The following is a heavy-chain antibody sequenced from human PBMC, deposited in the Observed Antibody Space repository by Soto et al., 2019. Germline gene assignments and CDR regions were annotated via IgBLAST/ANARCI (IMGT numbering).Heavy chain of an antibody. J-gene: IGHJ4*02. Sequence: SETLSLTCTVSGGSMSSHYWTWLRQPPGKGLEWIGYISYSGSTYYNPSLKSRVTISADTSRNQFSLELSSVIAADTAVYYCARADPDASVGYWGQGTPVTVS. CDR2: ISYSGST. V-gene: IGHV4-59*11. CDR1: GGSMSSHY. CDR3: ARADPDASVGY. D-gene: IGHD3-16*01.